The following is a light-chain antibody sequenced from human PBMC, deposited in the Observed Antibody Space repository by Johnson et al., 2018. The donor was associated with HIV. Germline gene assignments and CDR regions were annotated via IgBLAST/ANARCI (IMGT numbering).Light chain of an antibody. CDR1: SSNIGNNY. CDR3: GTWDSSLSACYV. V-gene: IGLV1-51*01. J-gene: IGLJ1*01. CDR2: DNN. Sequence: QSVLTQSPSVSAAPGQKVTISCSGSSSNIGNNYVSWYQQLPGTAPKLLIYDNNKRPSGIPDRFSGSKSGTSATLGITGLPTGDEADYYCGTWDSSLSACYVFGTGTKVSV.